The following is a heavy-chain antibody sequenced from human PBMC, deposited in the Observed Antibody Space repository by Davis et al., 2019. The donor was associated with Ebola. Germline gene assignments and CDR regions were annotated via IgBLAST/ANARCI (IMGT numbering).Heavy chain of an antibody. V-gene: IGHV3-69-1*01. J-gene: IGHJ4*02. D-gene: IGHD6-13*01. CDR1: GFRFSDYN. Sequence: GESLKISCAASGFRFSDYNMSWLRQAPGKGLEWLSCIIGSGYRYYADSVKGRFTISRDNANNLLYLQMNSLRADDTAVYYCARDVGDAYSGSDYWGQGTLVTVSS. CDR3: ARDVGDAYSGSDY. CDR2: IIGSGYR.